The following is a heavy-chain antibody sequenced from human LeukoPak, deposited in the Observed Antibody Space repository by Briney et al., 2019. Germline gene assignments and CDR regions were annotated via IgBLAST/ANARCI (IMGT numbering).Heavy chain of an antibody. Sequence: GGSLRLSCAASGFTFSSYGMHWVRQAPGKGLEWVAVISYDGSNEYYANSVKGRFTISRDNSKNTLYLQMNSLRAEDTAVYYCAKDHCTNGVCYFDYWGQGTLVTVSS. CDR2: ISYDGSNE. J-gene: IGHJ4*02. D-gene: IGHD2-8*01. CDR3: AKDHCTNGVCYFDY. CDR1: GFTFSSYG. V-gene: IGHV3-30*18.